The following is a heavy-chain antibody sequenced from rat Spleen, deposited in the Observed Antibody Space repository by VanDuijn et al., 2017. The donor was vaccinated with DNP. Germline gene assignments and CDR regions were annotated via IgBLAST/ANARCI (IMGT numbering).Heavy chain of an antibody. D-gene: IGHD1-4*01. Sequence: EVQLVESGGGLVQPGRSLKLSCAASGFTFSNYDMAWVRQAPTKGLEWVASISPSGGSTYYRGSVKGRFIISRDNGKSSLYLQLSSLKSEDTATYYCAKNPGYYFDSWGQGVMVTVSS. J-gene: IGHJ2*01. V-gene: IGHV5-19*01. CDR3: AKNPGYYFDS. CDR1: GFTFSNYD. CDR2: ISPSGGST.